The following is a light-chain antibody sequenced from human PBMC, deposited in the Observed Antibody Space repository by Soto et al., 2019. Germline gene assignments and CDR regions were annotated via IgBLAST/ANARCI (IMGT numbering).Light chain of an antibody. CDR2: GAS. V-gene: IGKV3-15*01. CDR3: QQYSNWLRT. J-gene: IGKJ1*01. CDR1: QSVSSK. Sequence: EILMTQSPATLSVSPGERATLSCRANQSVSSKLAWYQQKPGQAPRLLIYGASTRATGIPARFSGSGSGTEFTLTISSLKSEDFAIYYCQQYSNWLRTFGQGTKVEIK.